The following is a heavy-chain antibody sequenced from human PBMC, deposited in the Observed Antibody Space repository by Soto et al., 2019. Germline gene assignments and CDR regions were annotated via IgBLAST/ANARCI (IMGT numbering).Heavy chain of an antibody. Sequence: EVQLVESGGGLVQAGGSLKLSCAASGFTFSGSAMHWVRQASGKGLEWVGRIRSKANSYATAYAASVKGRFTISRDDSKNTAYLQMNSLKTEDTAVYYCTRLGRYYDFWSGTEDYYYGMDVWGQGTTVTVSS. CDR1: GFTFSGSA. V-gene: IGHV3-73*01. D-gene: IGHD3-3*01. J-gene: IGHJ6*02. CDR2: IRSKANSYAT. CDR3: TRLGRYYDFWSGTEDYYYGMDV.